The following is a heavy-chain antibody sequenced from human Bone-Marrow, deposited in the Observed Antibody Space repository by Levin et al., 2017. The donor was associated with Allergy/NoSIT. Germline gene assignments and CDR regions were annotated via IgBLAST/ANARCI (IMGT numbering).Heavy chain of an antibody. D-gene: IGHD3-3*01. Sequence: GESLKISCAASGFIFSDHYMDWVRQAPGKGLEWVGRTKNKAERYTTEYAASVKGRFTISRDDSKSTLYLQMNSLKTEDTAVYSCTRSGGPNSAIDYWGQGTLVTVSS. CDR2: TKNKAERYTT. J-gene: IGHJ4*02. V-gene: IGHV3-72*01. CDR1: GFIFSDHY. CDR3: TRSGGPNSAIDY.